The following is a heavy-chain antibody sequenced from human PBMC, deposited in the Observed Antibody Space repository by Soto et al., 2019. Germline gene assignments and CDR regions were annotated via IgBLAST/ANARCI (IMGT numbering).Heavy chain of an antibody. Sequence: SETLSLTCPVSGCSISSSSYYWVWIRQPPGKGLEWIGNIYYSGNTNHNPSLKSRVTISVDTSKNQFSLKLSSVTAADTAVYYCAGGGSALFDSWGQGTLVTVSS. CDR2: IYYSGNT. CDR1: GCSISSSSYY. V-gene: IGHV4-39*07. J-gene: IGHJ4*02. CDR3: AGGGSALFDS. D-gene: IGHD1-1*01.